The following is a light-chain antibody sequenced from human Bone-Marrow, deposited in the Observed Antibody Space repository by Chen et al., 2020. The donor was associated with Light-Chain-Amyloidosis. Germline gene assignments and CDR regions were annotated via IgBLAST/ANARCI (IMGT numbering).Light chain of an antibody. CDR2: DDS. Sequence: SYVLNQPSSVSVAPGQTATIACGGNNIGSTSVHWYQQTPGQAPLLVVYDDSDRPSGIPERLSGSNSGNTATLTISRVEAGDEADYYCQVWDRSSDRPVFGGGIKLTVL. CDR1: NIGSTS. V-gene: IGLV3-21*02. CDR3: QVWDRSSDRPV. J-gene: IGLJ3*02.